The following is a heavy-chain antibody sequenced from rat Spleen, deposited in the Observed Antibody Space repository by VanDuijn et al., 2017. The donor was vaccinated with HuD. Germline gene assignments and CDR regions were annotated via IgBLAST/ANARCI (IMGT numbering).Heavy chain of an antibody. CDR3: TRGYVMDA. V-gene: IGHV5-25*01. J-gene: IGHJ4*01. Sequence: EVQLVESGGGLVQPGRSMKLSCAASGFTFSNYHMAWVRQAPTKGLEWVASISTCGGDTYYRDSVKGRFTLSRDNAKNTQSLQMDSLRSEDTAIYYCTRGYVMDAWGQGASVTVSS. CDR1: GFTFSNYH. CDR2: ISTCGGDT.